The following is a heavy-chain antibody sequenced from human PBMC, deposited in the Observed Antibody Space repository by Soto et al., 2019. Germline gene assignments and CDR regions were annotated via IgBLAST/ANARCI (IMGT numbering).Heavy chain of an antibody. CDR3: ASTTTTKSRDY. CDR1: GFTFSSYD. CDR2: ISVTGSGT. J-gene: IGHJ4*02. V-gene: IGHV3-23*01. Sequence: EVQLLESGGGLVQPGGSLGLSCAASGFTFSSYDMSWVRQAPGKGLEYVSSISVTGSGTYYADSVKGRFTISRDNSKNPPYPKMNSRRVEDTAVYYCASTTTTKSRDYWGQGTLVTFSS. D-gene: IGHD2-2*01.